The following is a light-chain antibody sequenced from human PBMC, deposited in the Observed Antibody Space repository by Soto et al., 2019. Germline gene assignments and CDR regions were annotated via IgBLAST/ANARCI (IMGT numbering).Light chain of an antibody. Sequence: EIVLMQALGTLSFSPGERATLSCRASQSVSSSYLAWYQQKPGQAPRLLIYGASSRATGIPDRFSGSGSGTDFTLTISRLEPEDFAVYYCQQYGSSLRTFGQGTKV. J-gene: IGKJ1*01. CDR2: GAS. CDR1: QSVSSSY. CDR3: QQYGSSLRT. V-gene: IGKV3-20*01.